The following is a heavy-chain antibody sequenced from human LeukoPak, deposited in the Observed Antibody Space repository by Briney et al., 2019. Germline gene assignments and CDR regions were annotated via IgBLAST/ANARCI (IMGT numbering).Heavy chain of an antibody. CDR1: GGSISGYH. Sequence: SETLSLTCTVSGGSISGYHWSWIRQSLGKGLEWIGYIYYGGTTNYNPSLKSRVTISEDTSKNQFYLNLSSVTAADTAVYYCARRYYYNLGSFPFDFWGQGTLVTVSS. J-gene: IGHJ4*02. CDR3: ARRYYYNLGSFPFDF. V-gene: IGHV4-59*12. CDR2: IYYGGTT. D-gene: IGHD3-10*01.